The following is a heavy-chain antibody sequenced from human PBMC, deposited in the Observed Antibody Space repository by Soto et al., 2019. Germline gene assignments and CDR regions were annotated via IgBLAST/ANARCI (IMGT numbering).Heavy chain of an antibody. J-gene: IGHJ4*02. Sequence: GGSLRLSCAASGFTFSSYAMRWVRQAPGKGLEWVAVISYDGSNKYYADSVKGRFTISRDNSKNTLYLQMNSLRAEDTAVYYCARDLLLYGIVGATPIGAPDYWGQGTLVTVSS. CDR3: ARDLLLYGIVGATPIGAPDY. CDR2: ISYDGSNK. CDR1: GFTFSSYA. D-gene: IGHD1-26*01. V-gene: IGHV3-30-3*01.